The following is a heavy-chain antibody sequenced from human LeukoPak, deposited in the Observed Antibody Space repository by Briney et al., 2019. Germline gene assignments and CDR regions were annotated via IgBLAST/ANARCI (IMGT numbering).Heavy chain of an antibody. D-gene: IGHD4-17*01. CDR2: ISGSGGST. V-gene: IGHV3-23*01. J-gene: IGHJ4*02. CDR3: AKDPHGDYLRDDY. Sequence: GGSLRLSCAASGFTFSSYSMSWVRQAPGKGLEWVSAISGSGGSTYYADSVKGRFTISRDNSKNTLYLQMNSLRAEDTAVYYCAKDPHGDYLRDDYWGQGTLVTVSS. CDR1: GFTFSSYS.